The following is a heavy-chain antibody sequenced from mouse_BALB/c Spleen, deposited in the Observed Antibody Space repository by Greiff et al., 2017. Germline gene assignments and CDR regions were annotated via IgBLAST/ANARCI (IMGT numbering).Heavy chain of an antibody. J-gene: IGHJ4*01. CDR1: GFTFSDYY. CDR2: ISDGGSYT. CDR3: ARGGNWYAMDY. V-gene: IGHV5-4*02. D-gene: IGHD2-1*01. Sequence: EVQRVVSGGGLVKPGGSLKLSCAASGFTFSDYYMDWVRQTPEKRLEWVATISDGGSYTYYPDSVKGRFTISRDNAKNNLYLQMSSLKSEDTAMYYCARGGNWYAMDYWGQGTSVTVSS.